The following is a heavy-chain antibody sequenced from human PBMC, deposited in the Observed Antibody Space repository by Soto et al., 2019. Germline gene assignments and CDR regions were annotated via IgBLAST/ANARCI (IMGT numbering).Heavy chain of an antibody. D-gene: IGHD3-22*01. Sequence: SVKVSCKASGGTFSSYAISWVRQAPGQGLEWMGGIIPIFGTANYAQKFQGRVTITADKSTGTAYMELSSLRSEDTAVYYCARVRYYYDSSGRDAFDIWRQGTMVTVSS. CDR1: GGTFSSYA. CDR3: ARVRYYYDSSGRDAFDI. V-gene: IGHV1-69*06. CDR2: IIPIFGTA. J-gene: IGHJ3*02.